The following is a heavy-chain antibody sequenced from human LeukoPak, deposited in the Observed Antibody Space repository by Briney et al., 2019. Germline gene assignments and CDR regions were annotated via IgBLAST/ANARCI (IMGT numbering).Heavy chain of an antibody. Sequence: SSETLSLTCTVSGGSITSYYWSWIRQPPGKGLEWIGYIYYSGSTNYNPSLKSRVTISVDTSKNQFSLKLSSVTAADTAVYYCARDPLGGYGIDYWGQGTLVTVSS. CDR1: GGSITSYY. J-gene: IGHJ4*02. CDR2: IYYSGST. D-gene: IGHD5-18*01. V-gene: IGHV4-59*01. CDR3: ARDPLGGYGIDY.